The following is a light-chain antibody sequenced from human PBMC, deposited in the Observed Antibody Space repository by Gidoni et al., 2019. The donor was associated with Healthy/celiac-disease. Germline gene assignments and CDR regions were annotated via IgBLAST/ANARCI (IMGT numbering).Light chain of an antibody. V-gene: IGKV4-1*01. CDR1: QSVLYSSNNKSY. CDR2: WAS. J-gene: IGKJ1*01. Sequence: DIVMTQSPDSLAVSLGERATINCKSSQSVLYSSNNKSYLAWYQQKPGQPPKLLMYWASTRESEVPDRFSGSGSGTDFTLTISSLQAEDVAVYYCQQYYSTPWTFGQGTKVEIK. CDR3: QQYYSTPWT.